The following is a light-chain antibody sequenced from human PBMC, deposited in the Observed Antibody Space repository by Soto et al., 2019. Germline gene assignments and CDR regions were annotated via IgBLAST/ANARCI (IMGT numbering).Light chain of an antibody. Sequence: QSALTQPASVSGSPGQSITISCTGTSSDVGGYNYVSWYQQHPGKAPKLMIYDVSNRPSGVSNRFSGSKSGNTASLTISRLQAEDEADYYCSSYTSSSTLPFGTGTKLTVL. CDR3: SSYTSSSTLP. CDR1: SSDVGGYNY. V-gene: IGLV2-14*01. CDR2: DVS. J-gene: IGLJ1*01.